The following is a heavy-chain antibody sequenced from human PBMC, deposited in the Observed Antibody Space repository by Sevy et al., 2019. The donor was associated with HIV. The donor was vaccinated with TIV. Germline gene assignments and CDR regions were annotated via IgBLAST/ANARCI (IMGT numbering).Heavy chain of an antibody. CDR1: GFTFSDYY. Sequence: GGSLRLSCVASGFTFSDYYMSWIRQAPGKGLEWVSYISSSGSTIYYADSVKGRFTISRDNAKNSLYLQMNSLRAEDPAVYYCASLDSSNWLWSKDDFDIWGQGTMVTVSS. D-gene: IGHD6-13*01. J-gene: IGHJ3*02. CDR2: ISSSGSTI. V-gene: IGHV3-11*01. CDR3: ASLDSSNWLWSKDDFDI.